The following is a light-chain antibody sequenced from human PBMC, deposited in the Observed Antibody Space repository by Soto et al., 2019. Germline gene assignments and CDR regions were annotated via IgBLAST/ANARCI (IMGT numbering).Light chain of an antibody. CDR2: GAS. CDR3: QQYSIWRT. V-gene: IGKV3-15*01. CDR1: ESVSTN. Sequence: EIAMTQSPATLSPPPVERVTLSSKARESVSTNLAWYKQKAGQAPRLLIYGASTRATGIPARFSGSGSGTEFTLTISGLKSEDFAVDYCQQYSIWRTFGQGTKVDIK. J-gene: IGKJ1*01.